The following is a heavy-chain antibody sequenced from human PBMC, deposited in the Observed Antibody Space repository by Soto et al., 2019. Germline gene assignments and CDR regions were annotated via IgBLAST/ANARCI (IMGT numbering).Heavy chain of an antibody. Sequence: TLSLTCAVSGGSISSGGYSWSWIRQPPGKGLEWIGYIYHSGSTYYNPSLKSRVTISVDRSKNQFSLKLSSVTAADTAVYYCASNRGGSPTSFDYWGQGTLVTVSS. V-gene: IGHV4-30-2*01. J-gene: IGHJ4*02. CDR2: IYHSGST. CDR1: GGSISSGGYS. CDR3: ASNRGGSPTSFDY. D-gene: IGHD1-26*01.